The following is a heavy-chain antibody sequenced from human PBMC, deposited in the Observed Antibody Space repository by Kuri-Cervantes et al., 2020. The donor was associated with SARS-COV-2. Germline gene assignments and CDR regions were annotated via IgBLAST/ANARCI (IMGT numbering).Heavy chain of an antibody. CDR3: ARDGAGVAVAGTSNWFDP. Sequence: SETLSLTCTVSGYSISSGYYWGWIRQPPGKGLEWIGSIYYSGSTNYNPSLKSRVTISVYTSKTQFSLKLSSVTAADTAVYYCARDGAGVAVAGTSNWFDPWGQGTLVTVSS. J-gene: IGHJ5*02. V-gene: IGHV4-38-2*02. CDR1: GYSISSGYY. CDR2: IYYSGST. D-gene: IGHD6-19*01.